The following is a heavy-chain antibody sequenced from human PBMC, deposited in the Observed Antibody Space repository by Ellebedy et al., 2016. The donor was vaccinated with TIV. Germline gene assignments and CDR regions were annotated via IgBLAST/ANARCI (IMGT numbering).Heavy chain of an antibody. D-gene: IGHD5-12*01. V-gene: IGHV1-69*06. CDR2: IIPIFGTA. CDR1: GGTFSSHA. J-gene: IGHJ6*02. Sequence: ASVKVSCXASGGTFSSHAISWVRQAPGQGLEWMGGIIPIFGTANYAQKFQGRVTITADKSTSTAYMELSSLRSEDTAVYYCASQGIVATITLHYYYGMDVWGQGTTVTVSS. CDR3: ASQGIVATITLHYYYGMDV.